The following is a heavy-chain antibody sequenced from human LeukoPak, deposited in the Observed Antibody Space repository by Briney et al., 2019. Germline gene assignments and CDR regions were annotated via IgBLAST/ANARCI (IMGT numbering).Heavy chain of an antibody. CDR3: ARDSGTTYYYYYGMDV. Sequence: ASVKVSCKASGYTFTGYYMHWVRQAPGQGLEWMGWINPNSGGTNYAQKFQGRVTMTRDTSISTAYMELGRLRSDDTAVYYCARDSGTTYYYYYGMDVWGQGTTVTVSS. CDR1: GYTFTGYY. CDR2: INPNSGGT. V-gene: IGHV1-2*02. D-gene: IGHD1-7*01. J-gene: IGHJ6*02.